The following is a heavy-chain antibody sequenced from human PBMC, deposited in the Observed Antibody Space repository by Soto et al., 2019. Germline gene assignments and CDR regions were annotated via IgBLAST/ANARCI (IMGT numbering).Heavy chain of an antibody. J-gene: IGHJ6*02. V-gene: IGHV3-23*01. CDR3: AGVSSGWYEILYYYGMDV. CDR2: ISGSGGST. Sequence: EVQLLESGGGLVQPGGSLRLSCAASGFTFSSYAMSWVRQAPGKGLEWVSAISGSGGSTYYADSVKGRFTISRDNSKNTLYLQMNSLRAEDTAVYYCAGVSSGWYEILYYYGMDVWGQGTTVTVSS. CDR1: GFTFSSYA. D-gene: IGHD6-19*01.